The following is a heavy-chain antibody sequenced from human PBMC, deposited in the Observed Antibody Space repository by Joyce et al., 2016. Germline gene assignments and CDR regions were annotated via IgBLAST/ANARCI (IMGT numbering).Heavy chain of an antibody. CDR3: ARERGGGMSAFDI. Sequence: EVQLAEAGGALVQPGGSLSLSCAASGFTFSAYEIHWVRQTTGKGLWCVSCIGTAGYPYYAGSVKGRFTISRENAKSSLFLQMNSLRAEDTAVYYCARERGGGMSAFDIWGQGTMVTVSS. V-gene: IGHV3-13*05. CDR2: IGTAGYP. CDR1: GFTFSAYE. J-gene: IGHJ3*02.